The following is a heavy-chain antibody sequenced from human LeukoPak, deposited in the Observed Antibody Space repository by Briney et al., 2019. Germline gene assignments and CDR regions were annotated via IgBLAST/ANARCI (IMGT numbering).Heavy chain of an antibody. V-gene: IGHV4-34*01. CDR3: ARGWRQQLVVKEYYFDY. J-gene: IGHJ4*02. CDR2: INDSGRTDYNSGTT. Sequence: SETLSLTCAVYGEPSIGYYWAWLRQPPGKGLEWSGEINDSGRTDYNSGTTNYNPSLKSRVTMSVDTSNKQFSLKLRSVTAADTAIYYCARGWRQQLVVKEYYFDYWGQGTLVTVSS. CDR1: GEPSIGYY. D-gene: IGHD6-13*01.